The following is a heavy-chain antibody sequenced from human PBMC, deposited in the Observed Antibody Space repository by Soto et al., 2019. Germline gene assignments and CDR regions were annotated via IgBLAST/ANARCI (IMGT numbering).Heavy chain of an antibody. D-gene: IGHD3-3*01. V-gene: IGHV3-23*01. J-gene: IGHJ6*02. CDR2: ISGSGGTT. CDR3: AKDSWAIFGVPAGEYYAMDV. Sequence: GGSLRLSCVASGFTFENYAMSWVRQAPGKGLEWVSAISGSGGTTYYSDSVKGRFTISRDNSKNAVYLQMNDLRVEDAAEYFCAKDSWAIFGVPAGEYYAMDVWGQGTTVTVSS. CDR1: GFTFENYA.